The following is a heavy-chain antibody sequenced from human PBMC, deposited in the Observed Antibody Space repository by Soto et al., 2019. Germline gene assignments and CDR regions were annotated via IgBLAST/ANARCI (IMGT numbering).Heavy chain of an antibody. D-gene: IGHD3-3*01. CDR1: GFTFDSYA. CDR3: AKDRLTVFGVVVTFED. J-gene: IGHJ4*02. Sequence: EVQLLESGGGLVQPGWSLRLSCATDGFTFDSYAMHWFRQAPGKGLEWVSSLSGSGYQTYYADYVKGRLTIPRDRSKNTLYLQMNSLRAEDTAVYFCAKDRLTVFGVVVTFEDWGRGTLVTVAS. V-gene: IGHV3-23*01. CDR2: LSGSGYQT.